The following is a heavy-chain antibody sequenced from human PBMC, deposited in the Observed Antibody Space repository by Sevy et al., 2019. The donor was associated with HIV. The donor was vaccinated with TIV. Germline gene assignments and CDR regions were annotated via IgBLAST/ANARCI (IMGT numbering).Heavy chain of an antibody. Sequence: GGSLRLSCAASGFTFRDYPMNWIRQAPGKGLEWLSYISRASDSIYYAHSVMGRFTVSRENAKNSLYLQMDRLSDEDTAIYYCAREHTGSFPDFWGQGTLVTVSS. V-gene: IGHV3-48*02. CDR3: AREHTGSFPDF. D-gene: IGHD1-26*01. J-gene: IGHJ4*02. CDR2: ISRASDSI. CDR1: GFTFRDYP.